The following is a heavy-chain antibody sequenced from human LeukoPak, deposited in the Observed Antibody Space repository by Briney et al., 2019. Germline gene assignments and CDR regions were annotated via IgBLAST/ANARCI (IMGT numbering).Heavy chain of an antibody. Sequence: PSETLSLTCTVSGGSISSSSYYWGWIRQPPGKGLEWIGSIYYSGSTYYNPSLKSRVTISVDTSKNQFSLKLSSVTAADTAVYYCARAPASSTINDAFDIWGQGTMVTFSS. CDR3: ARAPASSTINDAFDI. J-gene: IGHJ3*02. V-gene: IGHV4-39*01. CDR1: GGSISSSSYY. CDR2: IYYSGST. D-gene: IGHD2-2*01.